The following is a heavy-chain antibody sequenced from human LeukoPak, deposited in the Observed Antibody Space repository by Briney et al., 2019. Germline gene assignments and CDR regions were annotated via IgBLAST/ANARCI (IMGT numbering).Heavy chain of an antibody. D-gene: IGHD2-2*03. CDR1: GGTFSSYA. J-gene: IGHJ3*02. V-gene: IGHV1-69*13. Sequence: GASVKVSCKASGGTFSSYAISWVRQAPGQGLEWMGGIIPIFGTANYAQKFQGRDTITADESTSTAYMELSSLRSEDTAVYYCARVIGYCSSTSCPGGAFDIWGQGTMVTVSS. CDR2: IIPIFGTA. CDR3: ARVIGYCSSTSCPGGAFDI.